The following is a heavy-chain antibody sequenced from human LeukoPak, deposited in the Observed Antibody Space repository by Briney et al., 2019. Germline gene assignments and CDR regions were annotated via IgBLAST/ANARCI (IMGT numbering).Heavy chain of an antibody. D-gene: IGHD3-9*01. CDR1: GFTFTTYS. V-gene: IGHV3-21*04. CDR2: ITSSSNYI. CDR3: AKDVFELRYFDGWFDP. Sequence: GGSLRLSCAASGFTFTTYSMNWVRQAPGKGLEWVSSITSSSNYIYYADSVKGRFTISRDNAKNSLFLQMNSLRAEDTAVYYCAKDVFELRYFDGWFDPWGQGTLVTVSS. J-gene: IGHJ5*02.